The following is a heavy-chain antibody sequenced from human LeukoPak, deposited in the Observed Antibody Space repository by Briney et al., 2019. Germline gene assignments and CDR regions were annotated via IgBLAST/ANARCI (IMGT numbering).Heavy chain of an antibody. CDR3: ATGPRDGYNPSRYFDL. CDR2: IIPIFGTA. CDR1: GGTFSSYA. D-gene: IGHD5-24*01. V-gene: IGHV1-69*13. J-gene: IGHJ2*01. Sequence: GASVKVSCKASGGTFSSYAISWVRQAPGQGLEWMGGIIPIFGTANYAQKFQGRVTITADESTSTAYMELSSLRSEDTAVYYCATGPRDGYNPSRYFDLWGRGTLVTVSS.